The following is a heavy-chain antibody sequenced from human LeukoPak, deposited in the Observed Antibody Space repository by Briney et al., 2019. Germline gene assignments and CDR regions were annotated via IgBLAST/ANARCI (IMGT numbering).Heavy chain of an antibody. D-gene: IGHD4-17*01. Sequence: GGSLRLSCAASGFTFSDYYMSSSSSYTNYADSVEGRFTISRDNAKNSLYLQMNSLRAEDTAVYYCARLARRVYSDPTVSYFDYWGQGTLVTVSS. V-gene: IGHV3-11*06. CDR1: GFTFSDYY. CDR2: SSSSYT. CDR3: ARLARRVYSDPTVSYFDY. J-gene: IGHJ4*02.